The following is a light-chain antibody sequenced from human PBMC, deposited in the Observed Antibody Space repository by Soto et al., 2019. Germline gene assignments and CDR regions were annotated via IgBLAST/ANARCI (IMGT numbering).Light chain of an antibody. Sequence: QSALTQPASVSGSPGQSITISCTGTSSDVGGYYSVSWYQQHPVKAPKLMIYEVSNRPSGVSNRFSGSKSGNTASLTISGLQAEDEADYYCSSYTSSNTWGFGGGTKLTVL. CDR1: SSDVGGYYS. CDR3: SSYTSSNTWG. J-gene: IGLJ2*01. V-gene: IGLV2-14*01. CDR2: EVS.